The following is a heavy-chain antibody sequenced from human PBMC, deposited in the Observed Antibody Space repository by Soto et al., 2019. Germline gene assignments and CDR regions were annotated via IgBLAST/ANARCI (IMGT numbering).Heavy chain of an antibody. CDR2: INSDGSST. CDR1: GFTFSNAW. J-gene: IGHJ4*02. V-gene: IGHV3-74*01. D-gene: IGHD5-18*01. Sequence: GGSLRLSCTASGFTFSNAWMTWVRQAPGKGLEWVGRINSDGSSTSYADSVKGRFTISRDNAKNTLYLQMNSLRAEDTAVYYCASSYGYTYGSYWGQGTLVTVSS. CDR3: ASSYGYTYGSY.